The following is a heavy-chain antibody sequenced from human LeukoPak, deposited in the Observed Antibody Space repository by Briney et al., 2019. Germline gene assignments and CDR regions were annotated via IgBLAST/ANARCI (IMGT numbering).Heavy chain of an antibody. Sequence: GGSLRLSCTASGFTFSSYWMSWVRQTPEKGLEWVANIKQDGSETVYVGSVKGRFTISRDNAKSSLYLHMRGLRAEDTAVYYCARDPYSSSWSYGMDVWGQGTTVTVSS. V-gene: IGHV3-7*05. CDR2: IKQDGSET. D-gene: IGHD6-13*01. CDR3: ARDPYSSSWSYGMDV. CDR1: GFTFSSYW. J-gene: IGHJ6*02.